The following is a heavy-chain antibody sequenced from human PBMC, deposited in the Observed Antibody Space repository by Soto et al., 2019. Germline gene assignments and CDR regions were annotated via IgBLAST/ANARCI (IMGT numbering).Heavy chain of an antibody. CDR3: ARVVNSGYGALYYFDY. D-gene: IGHD5-12*01. V-gene: IGHV1-3*04. Sequence: ASVKVSCKGSGHTFTSYAMHWVRQAPGQRLEWMGWINTGNGNTKYSQKFQGRVTITRDTSASTAYMELSSLRSEDTAVYYCARVVNSGYGALYYFDYWGQGTLVTVSS. J-gene: IGHJ4*02. CDR1: GHTFTSYA. CDR2: INTGNGNT.